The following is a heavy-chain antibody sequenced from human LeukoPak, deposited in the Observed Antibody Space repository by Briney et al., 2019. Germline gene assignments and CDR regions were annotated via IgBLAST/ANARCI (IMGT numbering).Heavy chain of an antibody. CDR1: GFTFSSYA. V-gene: IGHV3-23*01. CDR3: AKGRDFWSGYYISQH. CDR2: ISGSGGST. J-gene: IGHJ1*01. D-gene: IGHD3-3*01. Sequence: GGSLRLSCAASGFTFSSYAMSWVRQAPGKGLEWVSAISGSGGSTYYADSVKGRFTISRDNSKNTLYLQMNSPRAEDTAVYYCAKGRDFWSGYYISQHWGQGTLVTVSS.